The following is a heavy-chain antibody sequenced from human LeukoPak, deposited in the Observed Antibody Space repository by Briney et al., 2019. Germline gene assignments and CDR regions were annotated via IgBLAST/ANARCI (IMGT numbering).Heavy chain of an antibody. Sequence: LQTLSLTCTVSGGSISSGDYYWSWIRQPPGKGLEWIGYIYYSGSTYYNPSLKSRVTISVDTSKNQFSLKLSSVTAADTAVYYCARGYDFWSGYYQNWFDPWGQGTLVTVSS. V-gene: IGHV4-30-4*08. CDR2: IYYSGST. J-gene: IGHJ5*02. CDR1: GGSISSGDYY. CDR3: ARGYDFWSGYYQNWFDP. D-gene: IGHD3-3*01.